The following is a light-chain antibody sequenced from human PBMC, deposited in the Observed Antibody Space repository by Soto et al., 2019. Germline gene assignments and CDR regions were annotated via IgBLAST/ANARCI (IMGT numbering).Light chain of an antibody. CDR2: WAS. J-gene: IGKJ4*02. Sequence: DVVMTQSPDSLAVSLGERAIINCKASQSVLHSSNNKNYLAWYQQKPGQPPKLLIYWASTRKSGVPDRFRGSGSGTEFTLTISSLQAEDVAVYYCQQYDRTPLTFGGGTKVEIK. CDR1: QSVLHSSNNKNY. CDR3: QQYDRTPLT. V-gene: IGKV4-1*01.